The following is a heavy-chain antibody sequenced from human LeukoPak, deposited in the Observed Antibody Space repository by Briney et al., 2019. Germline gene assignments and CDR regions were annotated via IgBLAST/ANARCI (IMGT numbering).Heavy chain of an antibody. J-gene: IGHJ4*02. D-gene: IGHD3-22*01. CDR1: GGTFISYA. CDR3: AREHYYDSSGYYYRFDD. V-gene: IGHV1-69*05. Sequence: GSSVKVSCKASGGTFISYAISWVRQAPGQGLEWMGGIIPIFGTANYAQKFQGRVTITTDESTSTAYMELSSLRSEDTAVYYCAREHYYDSSGYYYRFDDWGQGTPVTVAS. CDR2: IIPIFGTA.